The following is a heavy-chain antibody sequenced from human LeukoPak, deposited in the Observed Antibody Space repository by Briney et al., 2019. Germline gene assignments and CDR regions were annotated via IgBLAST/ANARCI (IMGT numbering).Heavy chain of an antibody. V-gene: IGHV1-69*13. D-gene: IGHD3-22*01. CDR2: IIPIFGTA. J-gene: IGHJ5*02. Sequence: SVKVSCKASGGTFSSYAISWVRQAPGQGLEWMGGIIPIFGTANYAQKFQGRVTITADESTSTAYMELSSLRSEDTAVYYCARDSRVTSLYYYESSGYYYNNWFDPWGQGTLVTVSS. CDR1: GGTFSSYA. CDR3: ARDSRVTSLYYYESSGYYYNNWFDP.